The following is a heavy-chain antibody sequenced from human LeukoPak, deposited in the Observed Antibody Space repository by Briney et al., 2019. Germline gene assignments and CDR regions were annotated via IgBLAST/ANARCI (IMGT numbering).Heavy chain of an antibody. D-gene: IGHD2-21*02. CDR3: ARDGCGANCLPDF. CDR2: IRWNSDSI. J-gene: IGHJ4*02. Sequence: PGGSLRLSCAASGFTFSSYAMSWVRQAPGKGLEWVSGIRWNSDSIVHADSVKGRFTISRDNAKNSLYLQMNSLRAEDTAFYYCARDGCGANCLPDFWGQGTLVTVSS. V-gene: IGHV3-9*01. CDR1: GFTFSSYA.